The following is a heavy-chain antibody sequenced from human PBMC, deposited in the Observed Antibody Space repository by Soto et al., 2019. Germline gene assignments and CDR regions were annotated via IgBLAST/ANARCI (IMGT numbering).Heavy chain of an antibody. CDR1: GFTFSSYA. CDR2: TSGSGGGT. Sequence: EVQLLESGGGLVQPGGSLRLSCVASGFTFSSYAMSWIRQAPGKGLEWVSATSGSGGGTFYADSVKGRVTISRDNSKNTLFLQMNSLRAEDTAVYYCAKESPYGDCTYYLDYWGQGTLVTVSS. D-gene: IGHD4-17*01. V-gene: IGHV3-23*01. J-gene: IGHJ4*02. CDR3: AKESPYGDCTYYLDY.